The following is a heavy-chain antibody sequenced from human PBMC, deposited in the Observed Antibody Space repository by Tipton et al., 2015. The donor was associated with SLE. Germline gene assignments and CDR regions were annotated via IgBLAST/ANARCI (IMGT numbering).Heavy chain of an antibody. CDR2: VDPNSGGT. J-gene: IGHJ4*02. Sequence: QSGAEVKKPGASVKVSCKASGYTFTAYYMYWVRQAPGQGLEWMGWVDPNSGGTNYAQKFQGRVTLTWDTSISTAYMELSGLRSDDTAVYYCARGLNDIWSGYLEDYFDYWGQGTLVTVSS. V-gene: IGHV1-2*02. CDR3: ARGLNDIWSGYLEDYFDY. CDR1: GYTFTAYY. D-gene: IGHD3-3*01.